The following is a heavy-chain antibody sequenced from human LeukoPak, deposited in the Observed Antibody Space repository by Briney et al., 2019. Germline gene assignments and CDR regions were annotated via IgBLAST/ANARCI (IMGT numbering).Heavy chain of an antibody. CDR3: ARVDPWFGELTTRGSRVFDI. J-gene: IGHJ3*02. V-gene: IGHV1-46*01. D-gene: IGHD3-10*01. Sequence: GASVKVSCKASGYTFTSYYMHWVRQAPGQGLEWMGIINPSGGSTSYAQKFQGRVTMTRDMSTSTVYMELRSLRSDDTAVYYCARVDPWFGELTTRGSRVFDIWGQGTMVTVSS. CDR1: GYTFTSYY. CDR2: INPSGGST.